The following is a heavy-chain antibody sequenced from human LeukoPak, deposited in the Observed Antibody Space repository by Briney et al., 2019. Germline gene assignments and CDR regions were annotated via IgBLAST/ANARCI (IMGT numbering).Heavy chain of an antibody. CDR1: GGSISSSNCY. CDR3: VREYRNNDY. V-gene: IGHV4-39*01. Sequence: TSETLSLTCTVSGGSISSSNCYWGWIRQPSGKGLEWIGSISYSEGTYYNPSLKSRVTISVDTSKNQFSLKLSSVTAADTAVYYCVREYRNNDYWGQGTLVTVSS. J-gene: IGHJ4*02. CDR2: ISYSEGT. D-gene: IGHD1/OR15-1a*01.